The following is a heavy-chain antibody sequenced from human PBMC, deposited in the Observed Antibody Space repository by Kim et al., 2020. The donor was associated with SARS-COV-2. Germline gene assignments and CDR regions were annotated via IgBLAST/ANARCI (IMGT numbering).Heavy chain of an antibody. CDR2: ISGSGGST. V-gene: IGHV3-23*01. CDR3: AKERGYCSSTSCYRMDVEGI. Sequence: GGSLRLSCAASGFTFSSYAMSWVRQAPGKGLEWVSAISGSGGSTYYADSVKGRFTISRDNSKNTLYLQMNSLRAEDTAVYYCAKERGYCSSTSCYRMDVEGIWGQGTMVTVSS. CDR1: GFTFSSYA. D-gene: IGHD2-2*02. J-gene: IGHJ3*02.